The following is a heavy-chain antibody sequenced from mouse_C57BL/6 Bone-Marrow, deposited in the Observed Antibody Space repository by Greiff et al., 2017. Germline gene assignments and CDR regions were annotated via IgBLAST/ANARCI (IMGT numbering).Heavy chain of an antibody. Sequence: VQLQQSGAELARPGASVKLSCKASGYTFTSYGISWVKQRTGQGLEWIGEIYPRSGNTYYNEKFKGKATLTADKSSSTAYMELRSLTSEDSAVXFSARRGYWYFDVWGTGTTVTVSS. CDR3: ARRGYWYFDV. J-gene: IGHJ1*03. CDR2: IYPRSGNT. CDR1: GYTFTSYG. V-gene: IGHV1-81*01.